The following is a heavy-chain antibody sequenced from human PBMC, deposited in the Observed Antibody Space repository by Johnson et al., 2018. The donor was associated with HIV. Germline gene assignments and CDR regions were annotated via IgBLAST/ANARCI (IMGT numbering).Heavy chain of an antibody. CDR3: AKDPGDCSSTSCYAFDI. CDR2: IPYDGSNK. CDR1: GFTFSSYG. J-gene: IGHJ3*02. Sequence: QMQLVESGGGVVQPGRSLRLSCAASGFTFSSYGMHWVRQAPGKGLEWVAVIPYDGSNKYYADSVKGRCTISRDNSKNTLYLQMNSLSAEQTAVYYCAKDPGDCSSTSCYAFDIWGQGTMVTVSS. V-gene: IGHV3-30*18. D-gene: IGHD2-2*01.